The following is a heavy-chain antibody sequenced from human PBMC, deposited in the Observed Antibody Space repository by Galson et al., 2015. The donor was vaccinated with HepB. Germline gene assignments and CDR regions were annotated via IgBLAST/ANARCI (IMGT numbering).Heavy chain of an antibody. CDR3: AKGVSSSFYYYMDV. CDR1: GFTFSSYA. Sequence: LRLSCAASGFTFSSYAMHWVRQAPGKGLEWVAVISYDGSNKYYADSVKGRFTISRDDSKNTLFLQMTSLRAEDTAVYYCAKGVSSSFYYYMDVWGKGTTVTVSS. CDR2: ISYDGSNK. J-gene: IGHJ6*03. V-gene: IGHV3-30-3*01. D-gene: IGHD6-6*01.